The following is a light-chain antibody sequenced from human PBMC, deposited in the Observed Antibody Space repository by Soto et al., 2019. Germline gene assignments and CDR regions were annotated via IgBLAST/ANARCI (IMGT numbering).Light chain of an antibody. V-gene: IGLV2-14*01. CDR1: NTDLGVYGY. CDR2: DVN. Sequence: QSALAQPASVSGSFGQSITISCSGPNTDLGVYGYVSWYQHQPGKAPKLLIYDVNNRPSGISDRFSGSKSGDTASLTISGLQAEDEADYFCFSKISGFVYGFGTGTKLTV. CDR3: FSKISGFVYG. J-gene: IGLJ1*01.